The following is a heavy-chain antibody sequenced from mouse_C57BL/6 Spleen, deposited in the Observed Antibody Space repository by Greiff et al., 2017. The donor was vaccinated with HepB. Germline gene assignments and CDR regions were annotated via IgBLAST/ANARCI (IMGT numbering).Heavy chain of an antibody. J-gene: IGHJ2*01. CDR3: ARSSITTVGFDY. V-gene: IGHV1-26*01. CDR2: INPNNGGT. CDR1: GYTFTDYY. Sequence: VQLQQSGPELVKPGASVKISCKASGYTFTDYYMNWVKQSHGKSLEWIGDINPNNGGTSYNQKFKGKATLTVDKSSSTAYMELRSLTSEDSAVYYCARSSITTVGFDYWGQGTTLTVSS. D-gene: IGHD1-1*01.